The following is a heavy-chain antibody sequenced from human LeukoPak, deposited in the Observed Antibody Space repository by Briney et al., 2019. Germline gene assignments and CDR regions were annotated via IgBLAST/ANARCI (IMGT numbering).Heavy chain of an antibody. V-gene: IGHV4-31*11. CDR1: GGSISSGGYY. J-gene: IGHJ4*02. CDR2: IYYSGST. CDR3: AREGRSQLVRHYFDY. Sequence: SGTLSLTCAVSGGSISSGGYYWSWIRQHPGKGLEWIGYIYYSGSTYYNPSLKSRVTISVDTSKNQFSLKLSSVTAADTAVYYCAREGRSQLVRHYFDYWGQGTLVTVSS. D-gene: IGHD6-13*01.